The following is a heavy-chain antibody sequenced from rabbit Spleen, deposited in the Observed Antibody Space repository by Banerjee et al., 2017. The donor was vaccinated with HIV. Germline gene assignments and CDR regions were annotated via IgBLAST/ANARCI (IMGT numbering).Heavy chain of an antibody. CDR1: GFSFSSSYY. V-gene: IGHV1S45*01. D-gene: IGHD8-1*01. CDR3: ARGDSIYSRAFNL. J-gene: IGHJ4*01. Sequence: QEQLVESGGGLVQPEGSLTLTCTASGFSFSSSYYMCWVRQAPGKGLEWIACIYGGSGDYGYYASWAKGRFTISKTSTTVTLQLNSLTAADTATYFCARGDSIYSRAFNLWGPGTLVTVS. CDR2: IYGGSGDYG.